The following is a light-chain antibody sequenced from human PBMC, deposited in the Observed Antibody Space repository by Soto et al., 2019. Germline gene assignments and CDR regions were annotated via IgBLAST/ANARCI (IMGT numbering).Light chain of an antibody. V-gene: IGKV2-28*01. CDR1: QSLLHSNGHNY. J-gene: IGKJ1*01. CDR2: LGS. CDR3: MQALQSWT. Sequence: DIVLTQSPLSLPVTPGEPASISCRSSQSLLHSNGHNYLEWYLQKPGQSPQLLIYLGSNRASGVPDRFSGGGSGTAFTLRISRVEADDVGVYYCMQALQSWTFGEGTKVEIK.